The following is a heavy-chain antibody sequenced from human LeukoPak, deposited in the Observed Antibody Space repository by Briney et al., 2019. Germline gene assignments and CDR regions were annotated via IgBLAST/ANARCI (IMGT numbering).Heavy chain of an antibody. CDR1: GVSISSYY. CDR2: IYYSGST. D-gene: IGHD6-13*01. J-gene: IGHJ4*02. V-gene: IGHV4-59*01. Sequence: PSETLSLTYTVSGVSISSYYWSWIRQPPGKGLEWIGYIYYSGSTNYNPSLKSRVTISLDTSKNQFSLKVSSVTDADTAVYYCARDRAAAGTGIDYWGQGTLVTVSS. CDR3: ARDRAAAGTGIDY.